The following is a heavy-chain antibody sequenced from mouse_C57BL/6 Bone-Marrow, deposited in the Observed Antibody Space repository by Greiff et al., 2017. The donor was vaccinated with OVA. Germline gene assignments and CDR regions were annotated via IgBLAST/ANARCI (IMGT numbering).Heavy chain of an antibody. V-gene: IGHV1-64*01. J-gene: IGHJ1*03. CDR1: GYTFTSYW. CDR3: ARGGFCYSNYVGWYFDV. CDR2: IHPNSGST. D-gene: IGHD2-5*01. Sequence: VQLQQPGAELVKPGASVKLSCKTSGYTFTSYWMHWVKQRPGQGLEWIGMIHPNSGSTNYNEKFKSKATLTVDKSSSTAYMQLSSLTSEDSAVYYCARGGFCYSNYVGWYFDVWGTGTTVTVSS.